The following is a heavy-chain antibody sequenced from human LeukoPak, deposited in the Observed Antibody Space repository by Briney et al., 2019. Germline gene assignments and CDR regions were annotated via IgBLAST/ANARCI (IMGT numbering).Heavy chain of an antibody. V-gene: IGHV3-11*04. CDR2: ISSIGSTI. CDR3: AREFHSSGYAGTFDC. D-gene: IGHD3-22*01. J-gene: IGHJ4*02. CDR1: GFTFSDYY. Sequence: GGSLRLSCAASGFTFSDYYMSWIRQAPGKGLEWVSYISSIGSTIYYADSVKGRFTISRDNSKNTLHLQIDSLRLEDTAVYHCAREFHSSGYAGTFDCWGPGTLVTVSS.